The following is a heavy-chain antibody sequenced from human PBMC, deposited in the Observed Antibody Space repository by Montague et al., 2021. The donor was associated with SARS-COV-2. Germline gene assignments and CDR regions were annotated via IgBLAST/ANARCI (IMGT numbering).Heavy chain of an antibody. CDR3: ARYSYSGTYFGLHDAFDI. D-gene: IGHD1-26*01. CDR1: GDSVSSNNAA. Sequence: CAISGDSVSSNNAAWNWIRQSPSRGLEWLGRTCYRSGWYFDYAISLRGRITINPDTSKNQFSLQLDSVTLDDTAVYYCARYSYSGTYFGLHDAFDIWGQGTLVTVSS. J-gene: IGHJ3*02. V-gene: IGHV6-1*01. CDR2: TCYRSGWYF.